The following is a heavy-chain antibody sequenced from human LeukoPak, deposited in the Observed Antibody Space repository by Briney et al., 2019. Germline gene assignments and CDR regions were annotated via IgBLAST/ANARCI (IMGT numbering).Heavy chain of an antibody. CDR1: GGTFSSYA. D-gene: IGHD2-21*02. CDR3: ASIMVVTAIRRRAFDI. Sequence: GASVKVSCKASGGTFSSYAISWVRQAPGQGLEWMGGIIPIFGTANYAQKFQGRVTITADKSTSTAYMELSSLRSEDTAVYYCASIMVVTAIRRRAFDIWGQGTMVTVSS. J-gene: IGHJ3*02. V-gene: IGHV1-69*06. CDR2: IIPIFGTA.